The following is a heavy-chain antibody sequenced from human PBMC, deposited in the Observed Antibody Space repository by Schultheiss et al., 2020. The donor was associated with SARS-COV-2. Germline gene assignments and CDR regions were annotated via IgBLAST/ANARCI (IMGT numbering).Heavy chain of an antibody. Sequence: GGSLRLSCAASGFTFSSYAMHWVRQAPGKGLEWVSAISGSGGSTYYADSVKGRFTISRDNAKNTLYLQMNSLRAEDTAVYYCAKARADYDYVWGSSPRWFDPWGQGTLVTVSS. V-gene: IGHV3-23*01. J-gene: IGHJ5*02. CDR3: AKARADYDYVWGSSPRWFDP. CDR1: GFTFSSYA. D-gene: IGHD3-16*01. CDR2: ISGSGGST.